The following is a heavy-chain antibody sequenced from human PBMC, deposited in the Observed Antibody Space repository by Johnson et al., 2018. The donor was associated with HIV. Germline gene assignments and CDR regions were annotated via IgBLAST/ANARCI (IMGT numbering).Heavy chain of an antibody. CDR3: ARRAYGSRSFSDAFDL. V-gene: IGHV3-13*01. CDR1: GLTFSDYD. J-gene: IGHJ3*01. Sequence: VQLVESGGGLVQPGGSLRLSCVASGLTFSDYDMHWVRQTTGKVLEWVSAIGIAGDTYYPGSVKGRFTISRENAKNSFYLQMNSLGVGDTAVYYCARRAYGSRSFSDAFDLWGPGTTVIVSS. D-gene: IGHD3-10*01. CDR2: IGIAGDT.